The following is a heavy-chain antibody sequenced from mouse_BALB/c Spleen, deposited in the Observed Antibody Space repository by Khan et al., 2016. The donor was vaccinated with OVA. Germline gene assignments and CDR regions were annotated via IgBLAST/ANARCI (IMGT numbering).Heavy chain of an antibody. D-gene: IGHD3-3*01. Sequence: VQLQQSGPELVKPGASVKISCKTSGYTFPDYTVHWVKQSLGKSLDWIGVINPKNGGTAYNQKFKGKATFTVDKSSSTAYMECRSLTSDDSAVYYCARDAGRYWGQGTSVTVAS. CDR2: INPKNGGT. J-gene: IGHJ4*01. CDR1: GYTFPDYT. CDR3: ARDAGRY. V-gene: IGHV1-18*01.